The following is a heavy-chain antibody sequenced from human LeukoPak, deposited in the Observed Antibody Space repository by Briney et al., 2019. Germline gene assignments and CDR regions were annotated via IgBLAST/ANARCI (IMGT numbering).Heavy chain of an antibody. CDR2: INPNSGGT. J-gene: IGHJ4*02. D-gene: IGHD5-24*01. CDR1: GYTFTGYY. V-gene: IGHV1-2*02. CDR3: ARESGVEMATIKRDFDY. Sequence: ASVKVSCKASGYTFTGYYMHWVRQAPGQGLEWMGWINPNSGGTNYAQKFQGRVTMTRDTSISTAYMELSRLRSDDTAVYYCARESGVEMATIKRDFDYWGQGTPVTVSS.